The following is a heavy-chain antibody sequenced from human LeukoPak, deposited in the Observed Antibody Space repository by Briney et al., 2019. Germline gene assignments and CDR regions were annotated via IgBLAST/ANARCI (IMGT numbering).Heavy chain of an antibody. J-gene: IGHJ4*02. CDR3: AREGAVRNFDY. V-gene: IGHV4-61*02. D-gene: IGHD6-6*01. CDR1: GGSVSSGTYY. CDR2: IYTSGST. Sequence: SETLSLTCTVSGGSVSSGTYYWTWLRQPAGKGLEWIGRIYTSGSTNFNPSLKSRVSISLDTSQNQFSLKVSTVTAADTAVYYCAREGAVRNFDYWGQGILVTVSS.